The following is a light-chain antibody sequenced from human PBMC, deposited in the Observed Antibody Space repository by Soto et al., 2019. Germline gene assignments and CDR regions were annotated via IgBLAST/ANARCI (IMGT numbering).Light chain of an antibody. CDR2: KAS. J-gene: IGKJ1*01. V-gene: IGKV1-5*03. Sequence: DIQMTQSPSTLSASVLYVVTITCRASQSIITWLALYQQKPGKAPKFLIYKASSLESGVPSRFSGSGSVTEITLTISSQQADAFAPHYCQGYCSYSEGFGEGTKVDIK. CDR3: QGYCSYSEG. CDR1: QSIITW.